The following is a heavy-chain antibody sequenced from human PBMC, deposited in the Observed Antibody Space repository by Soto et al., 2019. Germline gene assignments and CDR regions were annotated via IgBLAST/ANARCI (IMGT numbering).Heavy chain of an antibody. CDR2: TYYRSKWYN. J-gene: IGHJ4*02. CDR1: GDSVSSNSAA. Sequence: PSQTLSLTCAISGDSVSSNSAAGECSIRSRSRGLEWLGRTYYRSKWYNDYAVSVKSRITINPDTSKNQFSLQLNSVTPEDTAVYYCARLAAGTPPGRDYWGQGTLVTVSS. V-gene: IGHV6-1*01. D-gene: IGHD6-13*01. CDR3: ARLAAGTPPGRDY.